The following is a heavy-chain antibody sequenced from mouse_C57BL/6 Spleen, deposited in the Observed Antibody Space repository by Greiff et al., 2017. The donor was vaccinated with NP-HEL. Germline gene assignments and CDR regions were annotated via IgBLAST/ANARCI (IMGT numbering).Heavy chain of an antibody. CDR3: TTPFYYYGSSPFAY. D-gene: IGHD1-1*01. V-gene: IGHV1-15*01. CDR2: IDPETGGT. J-gene: IGHJ3*01. CDR1: GYTFTDYE. Sequence: QVQLQQSGAELVRPGASVTLSCKASGYTFTDYEMHWVKQTPVHGLEWIGAIDPETGGTAYNQKFKGKAILTADKSSSTAYMELRSLTSEDSAVYYCTTPFYYYGSSPFAYWGQGTLVTVSA.